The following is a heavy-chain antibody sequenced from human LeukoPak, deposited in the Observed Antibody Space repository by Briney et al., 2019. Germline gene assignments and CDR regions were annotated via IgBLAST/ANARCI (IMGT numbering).Heavy chain of an antibody. CDR3: AKDYKWSFDV. CDR2: ISYDGSNK. V-gene: IGHV3-30*18. D-gene: IGHD1-1*01. Sequence: GGSLRLSCAASGFAFSTYGLHWVRQAPGKGLEWVSFISYDGSNKYYADSVKGRFTISRDNAKNTLYLQMNSLTSEDTAVFYCAKDYKWSFDVWGRGTLVTVSS. J-gene: IGHJ2*01. CDR1: GFAFSTYG.